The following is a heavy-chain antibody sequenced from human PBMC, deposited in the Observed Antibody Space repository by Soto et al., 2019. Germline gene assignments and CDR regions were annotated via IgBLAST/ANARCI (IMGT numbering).Heavy chain of an antibody. CDR3: ARAGDYDSWSGYTSKYYYYAMDV. J-gene: IGHJ6*02. Sequence: KTSETLSITCALSGDSVSNNNAAWNWIRHSPSRGLDWLGRTYYRSRWYNDYAVFVKSRITINPDTSKNKFSLQRYSVTPEDTAVYYCARAGDYDSWSGYTSKYYYYAMDVWGQGTTLTVSS. CDR2: TYYRSRWYN. D-gene: IGHD3-3*01. CDR1: GDSVSNNNAA. V-gene: IGHV6-1*01.